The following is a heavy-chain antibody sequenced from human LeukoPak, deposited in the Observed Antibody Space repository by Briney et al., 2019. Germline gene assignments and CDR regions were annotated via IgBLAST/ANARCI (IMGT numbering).Heavy chain of an antibody. CDR2: TYYRSTWYN. D-gene: IGHD2-2*01. CDR3: ARRLTQYDCFDP. Sequence: SQTLSLTCAISGDSVSSNSVTWNWIRQSPSRGLEWLGRTYYRSTWYNDYAVSVKGRITVNPDTSKNQFSLHLNSVTPEDTAVYYCARRLTQYDCFDPWGQGILVTVSS. J-gene: IGHJ5*02. V-gene: IGHV6-1*01. CDR1: GDSVSSNSVT.